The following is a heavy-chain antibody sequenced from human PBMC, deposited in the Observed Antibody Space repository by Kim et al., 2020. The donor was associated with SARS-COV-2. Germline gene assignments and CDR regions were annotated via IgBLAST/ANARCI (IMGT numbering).Heavy chain of an antibody. CDR1: GFTFSSQA. V-gene: IGHV3-23*05. D-gene: IGHD6-19*01. CDR3: RLSSWDKIDF. J-gene: IGHJ4*02. CDR2: IDTTATYI. Sequence: GGSLRLSCAASGFTFSSQAMSWVRQAPGKGLEWVAAIDTTATYIFYADSVKGRFTISRDNSKNTLYLQMDSLRAEDTAVYYCRLSSWDKIDFWGQGTLVTVS.